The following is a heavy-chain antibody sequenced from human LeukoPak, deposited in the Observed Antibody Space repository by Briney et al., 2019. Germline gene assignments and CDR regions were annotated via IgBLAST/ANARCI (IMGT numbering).Heavy chain of an antibody. CDR1: GYTFTSYD. CDR2: MNPNSGNT. Sequence: ASVKVSCKASGYTFTSYDINWVRQATGQGLEWMGWMNPNSGNTGYAQKFQGRVTITRNTSISTAYMELSSLRSEDTAVYYCARGLQLERLVWFDPWGQGTLSPSPQ. J-gene: IGHJ5*02. CDR3: ARGLQLERLVWFDP. D-gene: IGHD1-1*01. V-gene: IGHV1-8*03.